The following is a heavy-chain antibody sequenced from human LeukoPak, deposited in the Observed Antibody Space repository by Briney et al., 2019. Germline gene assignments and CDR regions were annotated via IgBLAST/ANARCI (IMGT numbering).Heavy chain of an antibody. Sequence: SGGSLRLSCAASGFTFSSYAMSWVRQAPGKGLEWVSAISGSGGSTYYADSAKGRFTISRDNSKNTLYLQMNSLRAEDTAVYYCARKEWELLALDYWGQGTLVTVSS. D-gene: IGHD1-26*01. V-gene: IGHV3-23*01. CDR1: GFTFSSYA. CDR3: ARKEWELLALDY. CDR2: ISGSGGST. J-gene: IGHJ4*02.